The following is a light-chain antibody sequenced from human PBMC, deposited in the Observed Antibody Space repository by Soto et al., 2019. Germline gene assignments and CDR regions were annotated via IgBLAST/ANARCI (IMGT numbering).Light chain of an antibody. CDR2: GAS. CDR1: QSVNIY. Sequence: EIVMTQSPATLSVSPGERATLSCRASQSVNIYLAWYQQKPGQAPRLLIFGASYRATGIPARFSGSGSGTEFNLTISSLQSEDFAVYFCLQYDDWLRLTFGGGTKVEIK. J-gene: IGKJ4*01. CDR3: LQYDDWLRLT. V-gene: IGKV3D-15*01.